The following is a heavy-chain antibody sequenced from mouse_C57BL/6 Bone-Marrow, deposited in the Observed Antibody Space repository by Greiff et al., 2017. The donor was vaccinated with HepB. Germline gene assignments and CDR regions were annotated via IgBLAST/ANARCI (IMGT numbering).Heavy chain of an antibody. CDR1: GYAFRSSW. Sequence: QVQLKESGPELVKPGASVKISCKAPGYAFRSSWLNWVKQRPGKGLEWIGRIYPGDGDTNYNGKFKGKATLTADKSSSTAYMQLISLTSEDAAVYFCARDYDNCRYYAMDYWGQGTSVTVSS. J-gene: IGHJ4*01. CDR2: IYPGDGDT. D-gene: IGHD2-1*01. V-gene: IGHV1-82*01. CDR3: ARDYDNCRYYAMDY.